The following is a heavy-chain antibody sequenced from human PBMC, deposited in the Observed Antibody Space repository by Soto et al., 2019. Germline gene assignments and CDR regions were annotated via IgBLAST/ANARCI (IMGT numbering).Heavy chain of an antibody. J-gene: IGHJ6*03. CDR2: LTVTGDSA. V-gene: IGHV3-23*01. CDR3: AKNGCSYPACYPYYYYVDV. CDR1: GLRLVDSA. Sequence: EVQLLESGGALLHPGGSRRLPVEAPGLRLVDSAVSWVRQAPGKGREWFSSLTVTGDSAFYSDSVKGRFTISRDISKSTLYLQMNSLRAEDTAVYYCAKNGCSYPACYPYYYYVDVWGRGTTVTVSS. D-gene: IGHD2-15*01.